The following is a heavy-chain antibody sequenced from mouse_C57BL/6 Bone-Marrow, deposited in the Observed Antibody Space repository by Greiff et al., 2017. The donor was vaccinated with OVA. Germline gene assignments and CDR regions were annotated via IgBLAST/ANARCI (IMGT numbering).Heavy chain of an antibody. CDR3: TTGITTVVAPAMDY. Sequence: VQLQQSGAELVRPGASVKLSCTASGFNFNDYYMYWVKQTPEQGLEWIGRIDPEDGDTEYAPKFQGKATMTADTSSNTAYLQLSSLTSEDTAVYYCTTGITTVVAPAMDYWGQGTSVTVSS. D-gene: IGHD1-1*01. J-gene: IGHJ4*01. CDR2: IDPEDGDT. V-gene: IGHV14-1*01. CDR1: GFNFNDYY.